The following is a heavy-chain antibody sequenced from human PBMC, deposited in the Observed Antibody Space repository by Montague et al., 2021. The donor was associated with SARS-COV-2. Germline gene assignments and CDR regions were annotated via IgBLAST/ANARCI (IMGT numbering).Heavy chain of an antibody. CDR1: GFTFSSYS. Sequence: SLRLSCAASGFTFSSYSMNWVRQAPGEGLEWVSSISSSSSYIYYADSVKGRFTISRDNAKNSLYLQMNSLRAEDTAVYYCARGPRGYSYGYIDYWGQGTLVTVSS. CDR2: ISSSSSYI. CDR3: ARGPRGYSYGYIDY. V-gene: IGHV3-21*01. J-gene: IGHJ4*02. D-gene: IGHD5-18*01.